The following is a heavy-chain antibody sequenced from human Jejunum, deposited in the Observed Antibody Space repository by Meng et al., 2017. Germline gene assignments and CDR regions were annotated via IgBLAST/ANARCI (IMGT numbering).Heavy chain of an antibody. J-gene: IGHJ4*02. CDR1: GGSISSGDYS. V-gene: IGHV4-30-2*01. CDR2: IYRSGST. Sequence: QLQLQESGSGLVKPSQTLARTCAVSGGSISSGDYSWGWIRQQPGKGLEWIGYIYRSGSTYYNPSLKSRVTISIDKSKNQFSLKLTSVTAADTAVYYCARGLAYAVDHWGQGTLVTVSS. D-gene: IGHD3-22*01. CDR3: ARGLAYAVDH.